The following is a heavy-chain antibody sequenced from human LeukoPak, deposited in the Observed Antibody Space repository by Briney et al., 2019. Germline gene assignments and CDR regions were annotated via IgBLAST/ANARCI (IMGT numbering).Heavy chain of an antibody. D-gene: IGHD2-15*01. CDR1: GGTFNSYA. CDR2: ISAYNGNT. V-gene: IGHV1-18*01. CDR3: ARRYCSGGSCYSDY. Sequence: GASVKVSCKASGGTFNSYAISWVRQAPGQGLEWMGWISAYNGNTNYAQKLQGRVTMTTDTSTSTAYMELRSLRSDDTAVYYCARRYCSGGSCYSDYWGQGTLVTVSS. J-gene: IGHJ4*02.